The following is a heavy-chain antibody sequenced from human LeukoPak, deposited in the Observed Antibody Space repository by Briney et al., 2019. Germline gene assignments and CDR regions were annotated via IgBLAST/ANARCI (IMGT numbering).Heavy chain of an antibody. V-gene: IGHV3-66*02. D-gene: IGHD6-19*01. CDR1: GFTVSSNY. Sequence: PGGSLRLSCAASGFTVSSNYMSWVRQAPGKGLEWVSVIYSGGSTYYADSVKGRFTISRDNSKNTLYLQMNSLRAEDTAVYYCAKHYTASSGWYLDYWGQGTLVTVSS. CDR2: IYSGGST. CDR3: AKHYTASSGWYLDY. J-gene: IGHJ4*02.